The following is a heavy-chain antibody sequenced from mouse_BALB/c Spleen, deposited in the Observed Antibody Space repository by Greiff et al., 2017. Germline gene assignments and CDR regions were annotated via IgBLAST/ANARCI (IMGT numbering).Heavy chain of an antibody. CDR3: ARHAGTEFDY. D-gene: IGHD3-3*01. J-gene: IGHJ2*01. V-gene: IGHV5-12-1*01. Sequence: EVQLVESGGGLVKPGGSLKLSCAASGFAFSSYDMSWVRQTPEKRLEWVAYISSGGGSTYYPDTVKGRFTISRDNAKNTLYLQMSSLKSEDTAMYYCARHAGTEFDYWGQGTTLTVSS. CDR2: ISSGGGST. CDR1: GFAFSSYD.